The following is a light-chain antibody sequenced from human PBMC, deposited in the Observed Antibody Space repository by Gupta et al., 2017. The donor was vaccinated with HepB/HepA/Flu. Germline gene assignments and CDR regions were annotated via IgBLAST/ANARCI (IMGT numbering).Light chain of an antibody. CDR1: QDISNY. Sequence: DIQMTQSPSSLSASVGDRVTITCQASQDISNYLNWYQQKPGKATKLLIYDASNLETGVPSRFSGSGSGTDFTFTISSLQPEEIATYYCQQYDNLPTFGQGTRLEIK. J-gene: IGKJ5*01. CDR3: QQYDNLPT. V-gene: IGKV1-33*01. CDR2: DAS.